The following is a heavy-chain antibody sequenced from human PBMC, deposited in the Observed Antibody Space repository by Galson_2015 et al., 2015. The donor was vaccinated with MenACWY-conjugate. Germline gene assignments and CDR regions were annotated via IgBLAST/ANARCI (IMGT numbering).Heavy chain of an antibody. CDR1: GYIFTNFG. CDR2: ISTYNGNA. CDR3: ARDPIGRHDSSCWFWID. Sequence: SVKVSCKAAGYIFTNFGITWVRKAPGQGLEWMGWISTYNGNANYAPKVRDRVMMTTDTSTNTVHMELKRLTSNDTAVYFCARDPIGRHDSSCWFWIDWGQGTPVTVSS. J-gene: IGHJ4*02. D-gene: IGHD6-13*01. V-gene: IGHV1-18*01.